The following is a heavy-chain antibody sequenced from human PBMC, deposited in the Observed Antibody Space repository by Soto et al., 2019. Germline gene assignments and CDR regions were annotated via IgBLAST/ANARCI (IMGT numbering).Heavy chain of an antibody. J-gene: IGHJ5*02. Sequence: GVLKRSCAASGFNFSNHWMHWVRQRPGEGLVWVSRITSDGKSKAYAESVKGRFAISRDNAKNTLYLQMNGLTAEDTAVYYCARESGDWPLNWFDPWGLGTMVTVSS. CDR3: ARESGDWPLNWFDP. D-gene: IGHD2-21*02. CDR2: ITSDGKSK. V-gene: IGHV3-74*01. CDR1: GFNFSNHW.